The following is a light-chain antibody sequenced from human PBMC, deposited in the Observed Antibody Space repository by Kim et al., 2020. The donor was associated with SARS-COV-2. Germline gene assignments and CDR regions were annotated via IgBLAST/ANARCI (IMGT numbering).Light chain of an antibody. CDR2: RVS. CDR3: LQATHWPWT. V-gene: IGKV2-30*02. CDR1: QSLVHSDGNTY. Sequence: PASISCVSSQSLVHSDGNTYLDWFQQRPGQSPRRLLTRVSKRESGVPDRFSGSGSGTAFTLEISRVEAEDIAVYYCLQATHWPWTFGLGTKVDIK. J-gene: IGKJ1*01.